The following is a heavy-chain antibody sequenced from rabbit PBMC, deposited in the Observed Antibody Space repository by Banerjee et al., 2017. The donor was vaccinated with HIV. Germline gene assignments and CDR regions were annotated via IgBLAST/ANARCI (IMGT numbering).Heavy chain of an antibody. CDR2: INIVTGNS. J-gene: IGHJ6*01. V-gene: IGHV1S45*01. D-gene: IGHD5-1*01. CDR3: ARDLVAIIGWNFGL. Sequence: EQLEESGGGLVKPEGSLTLTCKASGVSLNDKDVICWVRKAPGKGMECIACINIVTGNSDSASWPKGRFAMSRASSSKVTLQMTSLTAADTATYFCARDLVAIIGWNFGLWGAGTLVTVS. CDR1: GVSLNDKDV.